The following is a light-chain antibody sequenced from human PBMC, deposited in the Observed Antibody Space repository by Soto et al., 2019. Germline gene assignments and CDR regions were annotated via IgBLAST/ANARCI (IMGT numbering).Light chain of an antibody. CDR2: END. CDR1: NSNVGTTF. CDR3: GTWDSSLNGAV. J-gene: IGLJ3*02. V-gene: IGLV1-51*02. Sequence: QSVLTQPPSVSAAPGQEVTISCSGTNSNVGTTFVCWYQQVPGTAPKLLIYENDKRPSGIPDRFSGSKSGTSAALAITGLQPGDEADYYCGTWDSSLNGAVFGGGTKVTVL.